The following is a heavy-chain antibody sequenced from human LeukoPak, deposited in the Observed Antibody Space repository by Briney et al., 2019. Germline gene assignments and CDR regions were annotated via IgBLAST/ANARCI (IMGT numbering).Heavy chain of an antibody. CDR2: IIPIFGTA. D-gene: IGHD2-15*01. J-gene: IGHJ4*02. Sequence: SVKVSCKASGGTFSSYAISWVRQAPGQGLEWMGGIIPIFGTANYAQKFQGRVTITTDESTSTAYMELSSLRSEDTAVYYCARSVATNLRYCSGSSCYLLRDWGQGTLVTVSS. CDR1: GGTFSSYA. CDR3: ARSVATNLRYCSGSSCYLLRD. V-gene: IGHV1-69*05.